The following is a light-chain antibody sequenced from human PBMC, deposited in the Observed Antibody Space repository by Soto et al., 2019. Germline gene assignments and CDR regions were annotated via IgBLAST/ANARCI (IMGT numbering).Light chain of an antibody. V-gene: IGLV2-14*03. CDR2: KVS. CDR1: SSDIGKYIY. J-gene: IGLJ1*01. Sequence: QSALTQPASVSGSPGQSITISCSGTSSDIGKYIYVSWYQQHPGKAPKLIIYKVSDRPSGVSDRFSGSKSGNTASLTISGLRPEDEAHYYCISYTGSSTSYVFGSGTKVTVL. CDR3: ISYTGSSTSYV.